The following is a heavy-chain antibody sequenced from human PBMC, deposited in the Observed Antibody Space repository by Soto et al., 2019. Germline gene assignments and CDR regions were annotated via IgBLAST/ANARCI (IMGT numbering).Heavy chain of an antibody. V-gene: IGHV4-39*07. J-gene: IGHJ4*02. CDR3: AGGPGIFTSGSYYVSFDY. D-gene: IGHD1-26*01. Sequence: SETLSLTCTVSGGSISSSSYYWGWIRQPPGKGLEWIGSIYYSGSTYYNPSLKSRVTISVDTSKNQFSLKLSSVTAADTAVYYCAGGPGIFTSGSYYVSFDYWGQGTLVTVSS. CDR1: GGSISSSSYY. CDR2: IYYSGST.